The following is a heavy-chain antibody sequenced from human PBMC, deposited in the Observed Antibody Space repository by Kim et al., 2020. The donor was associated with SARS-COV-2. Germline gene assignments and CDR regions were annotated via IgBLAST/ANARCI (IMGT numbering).Heavy chain of an antibody. CDR3: ARDHTEIAARPGIGWFDP. D-gene: IGHD6-6*01. CDR2: IYYSGST. V-gene: IGHV4-59*13. Sequence: SETLSLTCTVSGGSISSYYWSWIRQPPGKGLEWIGYIYYSGSTNYNPSLKSRVTISVDTSKNQFSLKLSSVTAADTAVYYCARDHTEIAARPGIGWFDPWGQGTLVTVSS. J-gene: IGHJ5*02. CDR1: GGSISSYY.